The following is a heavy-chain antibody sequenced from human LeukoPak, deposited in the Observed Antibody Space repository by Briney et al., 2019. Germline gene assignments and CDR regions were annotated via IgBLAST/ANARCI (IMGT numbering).Heavy chain of an antibody. V-gene: IGHV4-39*07. CDR2: IYYSGST. CDR1: GGSISSSSYY. D-gene: IGHD6-19*01. J-gene: IGHJ4*02. Sequence: SENLSLTCTVSGGSISSSSYYWGWIRQPPGKGLEWIGSIYYSGSTYYNPSIKSRVTISVDTSKSQFSLKLSSVTAADTAVYYCASKISSGSASFDYWGQGTLVTVSS. CDR3: ASKISSGSASFDY.